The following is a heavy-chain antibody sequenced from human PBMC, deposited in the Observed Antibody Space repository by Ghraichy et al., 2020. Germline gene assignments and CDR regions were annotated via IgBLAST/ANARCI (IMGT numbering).Heavy chain of an antibody. D-gene: IGHD2-15*01. Sequence: SETLSLTCTVSGGSISSYYWSWIRQPPGKGLEWIGYIYYSGSTNYNPSLKSRVTISVDTSKNQFSLKLSSVTAADTAVYYCARDGCSGGSCYYGMDVWGQGTTVTVSS. V-gene: IGHV4-59*01. CDR3: ARDGCSGGSCYYGMDV. CDR2: IYYSGST. J-gene: IGHJ6*02. CDR1: GGSISSYY.